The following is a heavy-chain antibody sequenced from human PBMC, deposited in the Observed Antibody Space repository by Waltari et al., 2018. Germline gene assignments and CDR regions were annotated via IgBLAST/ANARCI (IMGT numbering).Heavy chain of an antibody. Sequence: QVQLVESGGGVVQPGRSLRLSCAASVFTFSSYGMHWVRQAPGKGREWWAVIWYDGSNKYYVDSVKGRFTISRDNSKNTLYLQMNSLRAEDTAVYYCARGGPRDGYNYGAYWGQGTLVTVSS. CDR1: VFTFSSYG. V-gene: IGHV3-33*01. J-gene: IGHJ4*02. D-gene: IGHD5-12*01. CDR3: ARGGPRDGYNYGAY. CDR2: IWYDGSNK.